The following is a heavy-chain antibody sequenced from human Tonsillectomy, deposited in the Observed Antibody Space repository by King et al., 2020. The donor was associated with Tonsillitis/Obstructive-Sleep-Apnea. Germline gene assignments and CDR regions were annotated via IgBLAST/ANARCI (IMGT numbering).Heavy chain of an antibody. CDR3: AGQKSQGPLTAFDY. V-gene: IGHV4-39*01. J-gene: IGHJ4*02. Sequence: LQLQESGPGLVKPPETLSLTCTVSGGSISSSSYYWGWIRQPPGKGLEWIGSISYSGSTYYNPSLKSRVTISVDTSKNQFSLKLSSVTAADTAVYYCAGQKSQGPLTAFDYWGQGTLVTVSS. CDR1: GGSISSSSYY. D-gene: IGHD3-9*01. CDR2: ISYSGST.